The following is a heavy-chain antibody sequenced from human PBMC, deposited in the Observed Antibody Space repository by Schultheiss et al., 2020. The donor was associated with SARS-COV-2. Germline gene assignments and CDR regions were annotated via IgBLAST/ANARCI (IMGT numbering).Heavy chain of an antibody. J-gene: IGHJ4*02. V-gene: IGHV3-49*04. D-gene: IGHD3-3*01. CDR2: IRSTTYGGTT. CDR3: AREGIWSAYYRLYYFDY. CDR1: GFTFGDYA. Sequence: GESLKISCTVSGFTFGDYAVSWVRQAPGKGLEWVGVIRSTTYGGTTENAASVKGRFTISRDDSKNIAYLQMNSLKTEDTAVYFCAREGIWSAYYRLYYFDYWGQGTLVTVSS.